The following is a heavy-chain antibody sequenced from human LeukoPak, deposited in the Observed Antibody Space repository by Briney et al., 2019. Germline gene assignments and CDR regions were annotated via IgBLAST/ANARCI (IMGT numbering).Heavy chain of an antibody. Sequence: GGSLRLSCAASGFTVSSNYMSWVRQAPGKGLEWVSVIYSGGSTYYADSVKGRFTISRHNSKNTLYLQMNSLRAEDTAVYYCAMVTTVNAEFQYYYGMDVRGQGTTVTVSS. CDR2: IYSGGST. D-gene: IGHD4-11*01. V-gene: IGHV3-53*04. CDR3: AMVTTVNAEFQYYYGMDV. CDR1: GFTVSSNY. J-gene: IGHJ6*02.